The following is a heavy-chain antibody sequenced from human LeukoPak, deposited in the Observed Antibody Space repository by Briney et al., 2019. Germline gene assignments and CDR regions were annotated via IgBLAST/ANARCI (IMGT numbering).Heavy chain of an antibody. CDR1: GFTFSSYS. Sequence: GGSLRLSCAASGFTFSSYSMNWVRQAPGKGLEWVSSISSSSSYIYYADSVKGRFTISRDNSKNTLYLQMNSLRAEDTAVYYCAKTPLYYYDSSGYYSHGGVDYWGQGTLVTVSS. J-gene: IGHJ4*02. V-gene: IGHV3-21*04. D-gene: IGHD3-22*01. CDR2: ISSSSSYI. CDR3: AKTPLYYYDSSGYYSHGGVDY.